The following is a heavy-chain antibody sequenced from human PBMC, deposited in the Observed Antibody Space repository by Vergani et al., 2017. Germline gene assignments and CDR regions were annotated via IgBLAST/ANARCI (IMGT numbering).Heavy chain of an antibody. CDR1: GGSISSYY. Sequence: QVQLQESGPGLVKPSETLSLTCTVSGGSISSYYWSWIRQPPGKGLEWFGYIYYSGSTNYNPSLKSRVTISVDTSKNQFSRKLSSVTAADTAVYYCARDPGQIWSEPCDYYYDYGMDVWGQGTTVTVSS. D-gene: IGHD5-18*01. V-gene: IGHV4-59*01. CDR3: ARDPGQIWSEPCDYYYDYGMDV. J-gene: IGHJ6*02. CDR2: IYYSGST.